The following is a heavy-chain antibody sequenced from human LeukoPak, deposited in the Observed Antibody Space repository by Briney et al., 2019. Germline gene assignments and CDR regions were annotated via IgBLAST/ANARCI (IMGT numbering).Heavy chain of an antibody. J-gene: IGHJ3*02. D-gene: IGHD3-10*01. CDR3: AAGITLVRGGTFDI. V-gene: IGHV3-73*01. CDR2: VTSKTNSYAT. CDR1: GFTFSGFI. Sequence: GGSLRLSCAASGFTFSGFIIHWVRQAPGKGLEWLGRVTSKTNSYATAYAASVKGSFTVSRDDSKKTAYLQMNSLKTEDTAVYYCAAGITLVRGGTFDIWGQGTMVIVSS.